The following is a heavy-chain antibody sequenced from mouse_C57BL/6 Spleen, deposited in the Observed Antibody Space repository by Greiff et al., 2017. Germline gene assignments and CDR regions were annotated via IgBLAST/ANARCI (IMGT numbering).Heavy chain of an antibody. D-gene: IGHD1-1*01. Sequence: EVQLQQSGAELVRPGASVKLSCTASGFNIKDDYMHWVKQRPEQGLEWIGWIDPENGDTEYASKFQGKAIITADPSSNTAYLQLSSLTSEDTAVYYCTFTTVVDWYFDVWGTGTTVTVSS. J-gene: IGHJ1*03. CDR2: IDPENGDT. CDR3: TFTTVVDWYFDV. CDR1: GFNIKDDY. V-gene: IGHV14-4*01.